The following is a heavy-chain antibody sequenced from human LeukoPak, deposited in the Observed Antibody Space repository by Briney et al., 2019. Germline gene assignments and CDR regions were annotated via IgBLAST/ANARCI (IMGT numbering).Heavy chain of an antibody. CDR2: INPNSGGT. J-gene: IGHJ4*02. CDR1: GYTFTGYY. Sequence: ASVKVSCKASGYTFTGYYMHWVRQAPGQGLEWMVWINPNSGGTNYAQKFQGRVTMTRDTSISTAYMELSRLRSDDTAVYYCARDDDIVATIDFDYWGQGSLVTVSS. V-gene: IGHV1-2*02. D-gene: IGHD5-12*01. CDR3: ARDDDIVATIDFDY.